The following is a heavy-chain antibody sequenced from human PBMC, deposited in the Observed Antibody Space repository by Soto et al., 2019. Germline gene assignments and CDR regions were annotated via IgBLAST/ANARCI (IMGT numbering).Heavy chain of an antibody. CDR1: GGTFSSYA. V-gene: IGHV1-69*10. J-gene: IGHJ6*02. CDR3: AREGIEYSDSSGRGDYYGMDV. Sequence: ASVKVSCKASGGTFSSYAISWVRQAPGQGLEWMGGIIPILGIANYAQKFQGRVTNPADKSTSTAYMELSSLRSEDTAVYFCAREGIEYSDSSGRGDYYGMDVWGQGTTVTVSS. D-gene: IGHD3-22*01. CDR2: IIPILGIA.